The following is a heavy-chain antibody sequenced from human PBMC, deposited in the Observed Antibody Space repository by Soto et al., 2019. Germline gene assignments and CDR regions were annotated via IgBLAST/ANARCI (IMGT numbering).Heavy chain of an antibody. CDR2: INPNSGGT. V-gene: IGHV1-2*04. CDR3: ARDADYGDYAFDY. J-gene: IGHJ4*02. Sequence: ASVKVSCKASGYTFTGYYMHWVRQAPGQGLEWMGWINPNSGGTNYAQKFQGWVTMTRDTSISTAYMELSRLRSDDTAVYYCARDADYGDYAFDYWGQGTLVTVSS. D-gene: IGHD4-17*01. CDR1: GYTFTGYY.